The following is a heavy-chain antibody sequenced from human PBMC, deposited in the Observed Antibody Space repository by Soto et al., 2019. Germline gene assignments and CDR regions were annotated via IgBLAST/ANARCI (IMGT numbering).Heavy chain of an antibody. J-gene: IGHJ1*01. D-gene: IGHD6-19*01. V-gene: IGHV3-30-3*01. CDR3: ARASEQWLNNRAEYFQH. Sequence: QVQLVESGGGVVQPGRSLRLSCAASGFTFSSYAMHWVRQAPGKGLEWVAVISYDGSNKSYADSVKGRFTISRDNCKNTLYVQMNSLRAEHTAVCYCARASEQWLNNRAEYFQHWGQGTLVTVSS. CDR2: ISYDGSNK. CDR1: GFTFSSYA.